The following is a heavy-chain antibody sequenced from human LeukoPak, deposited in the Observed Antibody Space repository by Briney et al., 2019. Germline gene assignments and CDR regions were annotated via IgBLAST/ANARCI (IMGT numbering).Heavy chain of an antibody. D-gene: IGHD4-17*01. Sequence: GGSLRLSCAASGFTVSSNYMNWVRQAPGKGLEWVSVIYSSGSTYYPDSVKGRFTISRDNSKNTLYLQMNSLRAEDTAVYYCARDLYGVSHDYWGQGTLVTVSS. CDR2: IYSSGST. V-gene: IGHV3-53*01. CDR1: GFTVSSNY. CDR3: ARDLYGVSHDY. J-gene: IGHJ4*02.